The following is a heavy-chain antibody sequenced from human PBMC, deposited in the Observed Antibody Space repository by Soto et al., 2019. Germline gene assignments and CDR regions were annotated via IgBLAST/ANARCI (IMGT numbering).Heavy chain of an antibody. CDR2: IKQDGSEK. J-gene: IGHJ4*02. Sequence: GGSLRLSCAASGFTFSSYWMSWIRQAPGKGLEWVANIKQDGSEKYYVDSVKGRFTISRDNAKNSLYLQMNSLRAEDTAVYYCARGDYYGSGSYSSWGQGTLVTVSS. CDR1: GFTFSSYW. V-gene: IGHV3-7*01. D-gene: IGHD3-10*01. CDR3: ARGDYYGSGSYSS.